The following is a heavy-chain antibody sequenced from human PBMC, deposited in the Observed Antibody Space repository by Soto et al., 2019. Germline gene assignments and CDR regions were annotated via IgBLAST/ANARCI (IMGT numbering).Heavy chain of an antibody. Sequence: ASVKVSCKTSGYSFTGYYIHWVRQAPGQGLEWMGWINPNYGGTKFAQKFQGRVTMTRDTPISTAYMELIRLTSDDTAVYYCARVGNTMAALGGWFGMDAWGKGTTVNVSS. J-gene: IGHJ6*04. V-gene: IGHV1-2*02. D-gene: IGHD3-16*01. CDR1: GYSFTGYY. CDR2: INPNYGGT. CDR3: ARVGNTMAALGGWFGMDA.